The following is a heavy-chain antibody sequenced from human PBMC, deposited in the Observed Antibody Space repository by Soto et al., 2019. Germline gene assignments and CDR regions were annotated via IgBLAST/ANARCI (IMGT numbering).Heavy chain of an antibody. D-gene: IGHD1-7*01. Sequence: SVKVSCKASGFTFTSSAVQWVRQARGQRLEWIGWIVVGSGSTNYAQKFQERVTITRDMSTSTAYMELSSLRSEDTAVYYCAADPSSGTSEDIYYYYYGMDVWGQGTTVTVSS. CDR1: GFTFTSSA. CDR3: AADPSSGTSEDIYYYYYGMDV. V-gene: IGHV1-58*01. CDR2: IVVGSGST. J-gene: IGHJ6*02.